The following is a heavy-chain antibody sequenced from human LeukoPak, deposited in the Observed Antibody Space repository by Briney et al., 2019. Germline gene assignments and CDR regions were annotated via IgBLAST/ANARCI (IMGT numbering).Heavy chain of an antibody. CDR3: AKRCVRGWSTDAFDF. J-gene: IGHJ3*01. Sequence: GGSLRLSCAASGFTFSSYAMSWVRQAPGKGLEWVSTIRGSDGITYYADSVKGRFTISRDNSKNTLYLQMNSLRAEDTAVYYCAKRCVRGWSTDAFDFWGQGTMVAVSS. D-gene: IGHD6-19*01. CDR2: IRGSDGIT. CDR1: GFTFSSYA. V-gene: IGHV3-23*01.